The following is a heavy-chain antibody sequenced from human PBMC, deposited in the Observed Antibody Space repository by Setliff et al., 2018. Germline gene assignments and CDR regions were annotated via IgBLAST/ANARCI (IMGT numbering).Heavy chain of an antibody. V-gene: IGHV1-69*06. D-gene: IGHD3-3*01. J-gene: IGHJ3*02. CDR2: IIPICGTA. CDR1: GATFSSYD. Sequence: VAYKDSGATFSSYDISGVRQAPGQGLEWMGRIIPICGTANYAQKFQGRVPITADNSTSTAYMELSRLRSEDTAVYYCAISTICGVVSPTPDAFDIWGQGTMFTVSS. CDR3: AISTICGVVSPTPDAFDI.